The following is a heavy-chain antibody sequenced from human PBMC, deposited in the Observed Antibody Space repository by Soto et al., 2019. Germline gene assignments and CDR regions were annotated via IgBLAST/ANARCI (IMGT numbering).Heavy chain of an antibody. J-gene: IGHJ3*02. Sequence: GXSVKVSCKTSVYRFIAYNMHWVRQAPGQGLEWMGWINPNSGDPNYAQKFQGRVTMTRDTSISTAFLEMSSLRSDDTAVYYCETVGESDSFAIWGQGTMVTGSS. D-gene: IGHD3-10*01. CDR3: ETVGESDSFAI. V-gene: IGHV1-2*02. CDR2: INPNSGDP. CDR1: VYRFIAYN.